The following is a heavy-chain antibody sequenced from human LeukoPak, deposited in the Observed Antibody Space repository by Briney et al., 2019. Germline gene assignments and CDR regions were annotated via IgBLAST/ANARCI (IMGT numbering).Heavy chain of an antibody. J-gene: IGHJ4*02. CDR1: GFTFSRYA. V-gene: IGHV3-23*01. CDR2: ITSDGKT. CDR3: AKYCKLSGYYLGGYDY. D-gene: IGHD3-22*01. Sequence: GGSLRLSCAASGFTFSRYAMGWARQATGKGLEWVSAITSDGKTFYADSVKGRLTISRDNSKNTLYLQMNSLRSDDTAVYYCAKYCKLSGYYLGGYDYWGQGTLVTVSS.